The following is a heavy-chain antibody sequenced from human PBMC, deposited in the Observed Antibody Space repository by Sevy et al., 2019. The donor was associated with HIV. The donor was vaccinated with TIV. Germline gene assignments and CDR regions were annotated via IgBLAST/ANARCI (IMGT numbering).Heavy chain of an antibody. J-gene: IGHJ4*02. CDR3: AKDRRGYCSGGSCYPLDY. CDR1: GFTFSSYA. V-gene: IGHV3-23*01. D-gene: IGHD2-15*01. Sequence: GGSLRLSCAASGFTFSSYAMSWVRQAPGKGLEWVSAISGGGGSTYYADSVKGRFTISRHNSKNTLYLQMNSLRAEDTAVYYCAKDRRGYCSGGSCYPLDYWGQGTLVTVSS. CDR2: ISGGGGST.